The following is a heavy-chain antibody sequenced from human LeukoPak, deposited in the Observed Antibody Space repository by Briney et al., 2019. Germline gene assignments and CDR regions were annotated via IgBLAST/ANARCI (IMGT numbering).Heavy chain of an antibody. Sequence: GGPLRLSCAASGFTFSSYAMSWVRQAPGKGLEWISAISGRGDTTYYADSVKGRFTISRDNSKNTLYLQMSSLLAEDTALYYCAKVVGSFDYWGQGTLVTVSS. D-gene: IGHD6-25*01. J-gene: IGHJ4*02. V-gene: IGHV3-23*01. CDR2: ISGRGDTT. CDR3: AKVVGSFDY. CDR1: GFTFSSYA.